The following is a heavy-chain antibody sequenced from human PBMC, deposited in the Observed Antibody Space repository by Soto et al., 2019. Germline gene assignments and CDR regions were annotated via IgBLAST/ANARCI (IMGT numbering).Heavy chain of an antibody. J-gene: IGHJ4*02. CDR2: ISAYNGNT. D-gene: IGHD4-17*01. V-gene: IGHV1-18*01. CDR1: GYTFTSYG. CDR3: ARDVPSEVDGDHSFDY. Sequence: QVQLVQSGAEVKKPGASVKVSCKASGYTFTSYGISWVRQAPGQGLEWMGWISAYNGNTNYSQKLQGRVTMTTDTSTSTAYMELRSLRSDDTAVYYCARDVPSEVDGDHSFDYWGQGTLVTVSS.